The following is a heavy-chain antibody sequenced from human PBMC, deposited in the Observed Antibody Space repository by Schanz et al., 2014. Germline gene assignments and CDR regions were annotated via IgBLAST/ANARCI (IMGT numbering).Heavy chain of an antibody. CDR2: IRYDGRNK. J-gene: IGHJ4*02. D-gene: IGHD2-21*01. Sequence: VQLLESGGGLVQPGRSLRLSCAASGFTFISYDIHWVRQAPGKGLEWVAVIRYDGRNKNFVESVKGRFTISRDNSNNTVYLQMNTLRAEDTAVYYCAREDCSATSCYFRYWGQGTLVTVSS. CDR3: AREDCSATSCYFRY. V-gene: IGHV3-33*08. CDR1: GFTFISYD.